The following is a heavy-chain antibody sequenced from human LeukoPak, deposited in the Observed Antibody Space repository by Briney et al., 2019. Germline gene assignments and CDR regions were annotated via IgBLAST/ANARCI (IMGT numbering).Heavy chain of an antibody. Sequence: PGGSLRLSCAASGFTFDDYGMSWVRQAPGKGLEWVCGTNWNGGSTGYADSVKGRFTISRGNAKNSLYLQMNSLRAEDTALYHCARDRSGSYHAFDIWGQGTMVTVSS. J-gene: IGHJ3*02. CDR3: ARDRSGSYHAFDI. CDR2: TNWNGGST. V-gene: IGHV3-20*01. D-gene: IGHD1-26*01. CDR1: GFTFDDYG.